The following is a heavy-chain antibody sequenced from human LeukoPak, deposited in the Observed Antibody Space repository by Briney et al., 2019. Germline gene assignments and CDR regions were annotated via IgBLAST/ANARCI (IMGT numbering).Heavy chain of an antibody. J-gene: IGHJ4*02. CDR1: GGSISSGD. D-gene: IGHD1-26*01. CDR2: LHNSGQT. Sequence: PSETLSLTCTVSGGSISSGDWSWIRQPPGKGLEYIGFLHNSGQTNYNPSLKSRVTISMDTSKNQFSLMLSSVTAADTAVYYCARLGKEVTYRAYYLDYWGQGTLVTVSS. V-gene: IGHV4-59*08. CDR3: ARLGKEVTYRAYYLDY.